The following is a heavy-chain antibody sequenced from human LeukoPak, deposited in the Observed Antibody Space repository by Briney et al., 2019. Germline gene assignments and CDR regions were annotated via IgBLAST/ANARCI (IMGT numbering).Heavy chain of an antibody. D-gene: IGHD4-17*01. CDR2: ISTGGRTI. CDR1: GFTFSDYE. Sequence: GGSLRLSCAASGFTFSDYEMNWVRQAPGKGLEWLSYISTGGRTIKYADSVKGRFTISRDNARSSLFLQMTKLRVEDTAVYFCARGATVTYYFDHWGQGALVAVSS. V-gene: IGHV3-48*03. J-gene: IGHJ4*02. CDR3: ARGATVTYYFDH.